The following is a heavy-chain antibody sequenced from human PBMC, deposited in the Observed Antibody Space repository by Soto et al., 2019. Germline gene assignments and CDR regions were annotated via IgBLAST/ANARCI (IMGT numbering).Heavy chain of an antibody. V-gene: IGHV3-30*18. CDR2: ISYDGSNK. J-gene: IGHJ4*02. Sequence: GSLRLSCAASGFTFSDYGMHWVRQAPGKGLEWVAVISYDGSNKYYADSVKDRFTISRDNSKNTLYLQMNSLRAEDTAVYYCAKNHQRAPSRDGYNLIDYWGQGTLVTVSS. CDR3: AKNHQRAPSRDGYNLIDY. D-gene: IGHD5-12*01. CDR1: GFTFSDYG.